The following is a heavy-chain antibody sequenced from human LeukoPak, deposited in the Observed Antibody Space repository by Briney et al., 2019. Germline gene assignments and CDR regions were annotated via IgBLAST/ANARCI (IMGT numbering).Heavy chain of an antibody. CDR1: GYTFTSYG. Sequence: ASVKVSCKASGYTFTSYGISWVRQAPGQGLKWMGWISAYNGNTNYAQRLQGRVTMTTDTSTSTAYMELRSLRSDDTAVYYCARGDSSGWNDAFDIWGQGTMVTVSS. CDR3: ARGDSSGWNDAFDI. CDR2: ISAYNGNT. J-gene: IGHJ3*02. V-gene: IGHV1-18*01. D-gene: IGHD6-19*01.